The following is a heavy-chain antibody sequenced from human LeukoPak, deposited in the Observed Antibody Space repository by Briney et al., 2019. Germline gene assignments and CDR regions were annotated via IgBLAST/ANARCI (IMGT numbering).Heavy chain of an antibody. CDR2: IYHSGST. J-gene: IGHJ4*02. CDR3: ASRDLSSPFDY. Sequence: PSETLSLNCAVSGYSISSGYYWGWIRQPPGKGLEWIGSIYHSGSTYYNPSLKSRVTISVDTSKNQFSLKLSSVTAADTAVYYCASRDLSSPFDYWGQGTLVTVSS. V-gene: IGHV4-38-2*01. D-gene: IGHD6-6*01. CDR1: GYSISSGYY.